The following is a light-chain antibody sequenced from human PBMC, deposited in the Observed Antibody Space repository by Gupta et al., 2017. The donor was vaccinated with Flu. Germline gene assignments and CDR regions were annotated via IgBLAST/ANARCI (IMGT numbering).Light chain of an antibody. CDR2: LAS. J-gene: IGKJ1*01. V-gene: IGKV2-28*01. CDR3: MQGLQTPWT. Sequence: DIVMTQSPLSLSVTPGEPASISCKSSQNLLHRNGFTCLDWYLQRPGQSPQPLIYLASHRAPGVPDRFSGSGSGTDFTLKISRVEAEDFGIYYCMQGLQTPWTFGQGTKVEI. CDR1: QNLLHRNGFTC.